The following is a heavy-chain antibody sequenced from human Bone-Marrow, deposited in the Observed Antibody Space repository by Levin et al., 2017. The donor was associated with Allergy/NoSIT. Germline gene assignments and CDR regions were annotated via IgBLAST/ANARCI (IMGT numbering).Heavy chain of an antibody. CDR1: GFTFRSYT. D-gene: IGHD6-13*01. V-gene: IGHV3-21*01. Sequence: GESLKISCAASGFTFRSYTMTWVRQAPGKGLEWVSSISSTGSYIYYADSVKGRFTISRDTAKNSLYLQMSSLRVEDTAVYFCAREGYSSNWRGGGGLDVWRQGTTVTVSS. J-gene: IGHJ6*02. CDR2: ISSTGSYI. CDR3: AREGYSSNWRGGGGLDV.